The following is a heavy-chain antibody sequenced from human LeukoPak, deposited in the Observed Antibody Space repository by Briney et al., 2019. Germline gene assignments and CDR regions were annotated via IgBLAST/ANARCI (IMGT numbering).Heavy chain of an antibody. CDR2: IYTSGST. J-gene: IGHJ4*02. CDR3: ARDSSFSGSYSPFDY. D-gene: IGHD1-26*01. V-gene: IGHV4-4*07. CDR1: GFTFSNYA. Sequence: PGGSLRLSCAASGFTFSNYAMSWIRQPAGKGLEWIGRIYTSGSTNYNPSLKSRVTMSVDTSKNQFSLKLSSVTAADTAVYYCARDSSFSGSYSPFDYWGQGTLVTVSS.